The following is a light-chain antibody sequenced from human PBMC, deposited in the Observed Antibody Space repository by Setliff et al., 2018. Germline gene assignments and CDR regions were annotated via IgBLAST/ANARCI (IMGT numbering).Light chain of an antibody. CDR2: DNE. CDR3: QSYDDNLNGHVI. Sequence: QSALTQPPSVSGAPGQRVTISCTGSISDIGAGYDVHWYQQIPGTAPKLLIYDNENRPSGVPDRFSGSKSGTSASLAITGLQVEDEAYYYCQSYDDNLNGHVIFGGGTKVTVL. J-gene: IGLJ2*01. CDR1: ISDIGAGYD. V-gene: IGLV1-40*01.